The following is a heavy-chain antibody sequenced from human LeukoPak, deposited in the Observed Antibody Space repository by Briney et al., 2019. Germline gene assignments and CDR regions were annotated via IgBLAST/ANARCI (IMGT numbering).Heavy chain of an antibody. CDR1: GGTFSSYA. V-gene: IGHV1-8*03. CDR2: MNPNSGNT. CDR3: ARVNRRHDWFDP. J-gene: IGHJ5*02. Sequence: GASVKVSCKASGGTFSSYAINWVRQATGQGLEWMGWMNPNSGNTVYAQKFQGRVTITRNTSISTAYMELSSLRSEDTAVYYCARVNRRHDWFDPWGQGTLVTVSS.